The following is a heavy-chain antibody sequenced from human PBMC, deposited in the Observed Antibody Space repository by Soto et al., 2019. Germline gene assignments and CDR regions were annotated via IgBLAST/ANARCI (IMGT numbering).Heavy chain of an antibody. CDR2: IIPIFGTA. CDR3: ARGPKAVAENWFDP. J-gene: IGHJ5*02. Sequence: GASVKVSCKASGGTFSSYSISWVRHAPGQGLEWMGGIIPIFGTANYAQKFQGRVTITADESTSTAYMELSSLRSEDTAVYYCARGPKAVAENWFDPWGQGTLVTVSS. V-gene: IGHV1-69*13. CDR1: GGTFSSYS. D-gene: IGHD6-19*01.